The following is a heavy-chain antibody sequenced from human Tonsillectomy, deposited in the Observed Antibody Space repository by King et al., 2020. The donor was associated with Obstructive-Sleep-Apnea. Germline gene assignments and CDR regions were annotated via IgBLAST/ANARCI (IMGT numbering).Heavy chain of an antibody. V-gene: IGHV4-39*07. CDR2: IYYSGST. CDR3: ARDGIYHDSSGYHFTHEYFHN. J-gene: IGHJ1*01. D-gene: IGHD3-22*01. Sequence: QLQESGPGLVKPSETLSLTCTVSGGSIRSSSYYWGWIRQPPGKGLEWIGNIYYSGSTYYNPSLKSRVTISADTSKNQFSLELSSVTAADTAVYYCARDGIYHDSSGYHFTHEYFHNWGQGTLVTVSS. CDR1: GGSIRSSSYY.